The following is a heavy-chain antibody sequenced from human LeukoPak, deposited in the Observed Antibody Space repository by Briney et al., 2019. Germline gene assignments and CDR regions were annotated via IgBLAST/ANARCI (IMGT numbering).Heavy chain of an antibody. CDR1: GGSISSSSYY. CDR3: ARLLPLDTALVITGGESFDY. Sequence: SETLSLTCSVSGGSISSSSYYWGWIRQPPGKGLEWIGSIYYSGSTFYNPSLKSRVTISVATSKNQFSLKLTSVTAADTAVYYCARLLPLDTALVITGGESFDYWGQGTLVTVSS. J-gene: IGHJ4*02. CDR2: IYYSGST. D-gene: IGHD5-18*01. V-gene: IGHV4-39*01.